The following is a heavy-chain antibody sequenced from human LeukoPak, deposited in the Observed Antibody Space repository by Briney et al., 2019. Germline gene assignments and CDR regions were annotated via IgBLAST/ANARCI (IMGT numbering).Heavy chain of an antibody. V-gene: IGHV3-7*01. CDR1: GFTFSSYW. CDR2: IKQDGSAK. CDR3: ARCPYDSTGYYSVPSHLDY. D-gene: IGHD3-22*01. Sequence: GGSLRLSCAASGFTFSSYWITWVRQAPGKGLEWVANIKQDGSAKYYVDSLRGRFSISRDNVKNSLFLQMNSLSDDDTAVYYCARCPYDSTGYYSVPSHLDYWGQGTLVTVSS. J-gene: IGHJ4*02.